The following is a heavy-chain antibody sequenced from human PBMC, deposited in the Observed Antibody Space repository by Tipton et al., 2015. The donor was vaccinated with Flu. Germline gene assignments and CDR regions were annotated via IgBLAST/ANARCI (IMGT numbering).Heavy chain of an antibody. D-gene: IGHD6-6*01. CDR1: GASITSTNW. CDR3: ARARYSGSPGYFYYGMDV. J-gene: IGHJ6*02. V-gene: IGHV4-4*02. CDR2: MYHSGNT. Sequence: TLSLTCAVSGASITSTNWWSWVRQPPGKGLEWIGEMYHSGNTNYNPSLNSRVSMSVDTSKNQFSLKLSSLTAADTAVYYCARARYSGSPGYFYYGMDVWGQGTTVTVSS.